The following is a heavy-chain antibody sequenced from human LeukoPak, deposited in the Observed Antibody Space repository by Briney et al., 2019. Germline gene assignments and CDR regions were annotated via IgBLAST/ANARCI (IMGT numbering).Heavy chain of an antibody. CDR3: AKDEGRGYYDSSGYYYFDY. J-gene: IGHJ4*02. D-gene: IGHD3-22*01. V-gene: IGHV3-74*01. Sequence: GGSLRLSCTASGFTFSSYWMHWVRQAPGKGLVWVSRINSDGGTTNYADSVKGRFTISRDNAKNTLYLEMNSLRAEDTAVYYCAKDEGRGYYDSSGYYYFDYWGQGTLVTVSS. CDR2: INSDGGTT. CDR1: GFTFSSYW.